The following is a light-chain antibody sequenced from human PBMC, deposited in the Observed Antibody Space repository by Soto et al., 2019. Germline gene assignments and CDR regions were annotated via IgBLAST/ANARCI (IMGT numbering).Light chain of an antibody. CDR3: QLYGTSPKP. V-gene: IGKV3-20*01. Sequence: EIVLTQSPGILSLSPGERATLSCRASQSVSNDFLAWYQQKPGQAPRLLIYAASTRATGIPDRFSGSGSGTDFTLSISRLEPEDFAVYYCQLYGTSPKPFGQGTKVDIK. CDR1: QSVSNDF. J-gene: IGKJ1*01. CDR2: AAS.